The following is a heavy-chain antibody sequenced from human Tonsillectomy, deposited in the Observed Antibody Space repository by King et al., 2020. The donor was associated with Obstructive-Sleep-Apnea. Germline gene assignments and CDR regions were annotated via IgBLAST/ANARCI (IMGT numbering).Heavy chain of an antibody. V-gene: IGHV3-9*01. D-gene: IGHD2-15*01. CDR3: AKENLLGYCSGGSCYSGDAFDI. Sequence: VQLVESGGGLVQPGRSLRLSCAASGFSFDDYAMHWVRQAPGKGLDWVSGISWNSGSIGYADSVKGRFTIPRDNAKNSLSLQMNSLNAEETALYYCAKENLLGYCSGGSCYSGDAFDIWGQGTMVTVSS. CDR1: GFSFDDYA. J-gene: IGHJ3*02. CDR2: ISWNSGSI.